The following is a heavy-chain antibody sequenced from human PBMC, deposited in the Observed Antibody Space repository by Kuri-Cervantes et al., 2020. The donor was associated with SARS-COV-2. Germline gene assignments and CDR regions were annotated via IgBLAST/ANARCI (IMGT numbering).Heavy chain of an antibody. CDR1: GGSISSTSSY. CDR2: IYYGGST. J-gene: IGHJ6*04. CDR3: ARHATGYSSSSYLGYYAMDV. V-gene: IGHV4-39*01. Sequence: SETLSLTCTVSGGSISSTSSYWGWIRQPPGKGLECIGTIYYGGSTYYTPSLKSRITISVDTSKNRSSLRLSSVTAADTTVYYCARHATGYSSSSYLGYYAMDVWGKGTTVTVSS. D-gene: IGHD6-13*01.